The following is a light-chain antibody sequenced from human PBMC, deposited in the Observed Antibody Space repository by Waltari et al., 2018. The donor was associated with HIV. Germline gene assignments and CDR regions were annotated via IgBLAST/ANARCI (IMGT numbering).Light chain of an antibody. V-gene: IGLV1-47*01. CDR2: KND. CDR3: ATWDDSLSGVV. CDR1: SSNIGSTD. Sequence: QSVLTQPPSASGTPGQKVTIPCSGSSSNIGSTDIFWYQQLPGPAPKLLMYKNDQRPSGVPDRFSGSKSGTSASLAISGLRSEDEADYTCATWDDSLSGVVFGGGTKLNVL. J-gene: IGLJ3*02.